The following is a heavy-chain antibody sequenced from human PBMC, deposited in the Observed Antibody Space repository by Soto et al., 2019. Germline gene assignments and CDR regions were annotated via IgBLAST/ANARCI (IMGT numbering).Heavy chain of an antibody. CDR3: ARAARTAGYCSGGSCYDYGMDV. V-gene: IGHV1-69*13. Sequence: SVKVSFKASGGTFSRYAISWVRQAPGQGLEWMGGIIPIFGTANYAQKFQGRVTITADESTSTAYMELSSLRSEDTAVYYCARAARTAGYCSGGSCYDYGMDVWGQGTTVTVSS. D-gene: IGHD2-15*01. CDR2: IIPIFGTA. CDR1: GGTFSRYA. J-gene: IGHJ6*02.